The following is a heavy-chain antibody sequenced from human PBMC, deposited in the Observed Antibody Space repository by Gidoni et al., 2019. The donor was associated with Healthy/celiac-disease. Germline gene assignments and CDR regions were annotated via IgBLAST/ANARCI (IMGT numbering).Heavy chain of an antibody. CDR2: IYYSGST. D-gene: IGHD2-8*01. V-gene: IGHV4-39*01. CDR1: GGSISSSSCY. CDR3: ARHPPVYSASSRRGIDP. Sequence: QLQLQESGPGLVKPSETLSLTCTVSGGSISSSSCYWGWIRQPPGKGLEWIGSIYYSGSTYYHPSLKSRVTISVDTSKNQFSLKLSSVTAADTAVYYCARHPPVYSASSRRGIDPWGQGTLVTVSS. J-gene: IGHJ5*02.